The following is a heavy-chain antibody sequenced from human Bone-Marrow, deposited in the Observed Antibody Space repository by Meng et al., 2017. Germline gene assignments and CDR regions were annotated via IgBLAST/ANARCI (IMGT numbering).Heavy chain of an antibody. CDR1: GYTFTAYY. CDR3: ARDENISLGKLFGDY. V-gene: IGHV1-2*06. CDR2: INPDTGDT. Sequence: ASVKVSCKPSGYTFTAYYILWVRQAPGQGLEWMGHINPDTGDTLYAQKFQGRISMTGDTSISTAYVELSGLRSDDTAVYYCARDENISLGKLFGDYWGQGTLVTVSS. D-gene: IGHD2-21*01. J-gene: IGHJ4*02.